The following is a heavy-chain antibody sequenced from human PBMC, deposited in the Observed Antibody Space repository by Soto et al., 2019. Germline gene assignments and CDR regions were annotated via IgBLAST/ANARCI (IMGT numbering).Heavy chain of an antibody. Sequence: LRLSCAASGFTFSSYAMHWVRQAPGKGLEWVAVISYDGSNKYYADSVKGRFTISRDNSKNTLYLQMNSLRAEDTAVYYCARDHRRYSSGWDYYYYYYGMDVWGQGTTVTVSS. CDR3: ARDHRRYSSGWDYYYYYYGMDV. CDR2: ISYDGSNK. D-gene: IGHD6-19*01. CDR1: GFTFSSYA. V-gene: IGHV3-30-3*01. J-gene: IGHJ6*02.